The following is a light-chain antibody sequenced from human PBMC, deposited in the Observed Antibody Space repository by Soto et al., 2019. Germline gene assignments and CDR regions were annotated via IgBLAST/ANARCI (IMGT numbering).Light chain of an antibody. CDR3: PQYNIYRT. CDR2: DAS. Sequence: DIQINQSPYTLSASVGDIVTITCRASQNINSWLAWYQQKHGKAPKLLIYDASSLASRVPSRFTCSESGTKFTLTISRLQPDDFATYYCPQYNIYRTFGQGTQVEI. CDR1: QNINSW. V-gene: IGKV1-5*01. J-gene: IGKJ1*01.